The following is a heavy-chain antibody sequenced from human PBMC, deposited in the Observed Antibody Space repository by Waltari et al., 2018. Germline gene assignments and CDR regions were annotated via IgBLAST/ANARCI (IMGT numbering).Heavy chain of an antibody. J-gene: IGHJ5*02. V-gene: IGHV1-69*02. CDR3: ARGGKYCSGGSCYLP. CDR1: GGTFSSYT. D-gene: IGHD2-15*01. Sequence: QVQLVQSGAEVKKPGSSVKVSCKASGGTFSSYTISWVRQATGQGLEWMGRIIPILGIANYAQKFQGRVTITADKSTSTAYMELSSLRSEDTAVYYCARGGKYCSGGSCYLPWGQGTLVTVSS. CDR2: IIPILGIA.